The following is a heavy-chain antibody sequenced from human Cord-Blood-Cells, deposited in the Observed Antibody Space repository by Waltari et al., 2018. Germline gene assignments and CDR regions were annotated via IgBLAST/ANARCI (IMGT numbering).Heavy chain of an antibody. CDR1: GGSISSSSYY. D-gene: IGHD1-7*01. CDR2: IYYSGST. Sequence: QLQLQESGPGLVKPSETLSLTCTVSGGSISSSSYYWGWIRQPPGKGLEWIGSIYYSGSTNSNPSLKSRVTISVDTSKNQFSLKLSAVTAADTAVYYCARLGELELPFDYWGQGTLVTVSS. V-gene: IGHV4-39*01. J-gene: IGHJ4*02. CDR3: ARLGELELPFDY.